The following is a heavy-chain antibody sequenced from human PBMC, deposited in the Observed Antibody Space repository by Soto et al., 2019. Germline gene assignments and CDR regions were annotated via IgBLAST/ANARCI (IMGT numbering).Heavy chain of an antibody. Sequence: QVQLVQSGAEVKKPGASVKVSCKASGYTFTSYGISWVRQAPGQGLEWMGWISAYNGNTNYAQKLQGRVTMTTDTSTSTAYVQLRSLRSDDTAVYYCARLLTHPRAFDWLPRNSTYGMDVWGQGTKVTVSS. CDR3: ARLLTHPRAFDWLPRNSTYGMDV. CDR1: GYTFTSYG. D-gene: IGHD3-9*01. V-gene: IGHV1-18*01. J-gene: IGHJ6*02. CDR2: ISAYNGNT.